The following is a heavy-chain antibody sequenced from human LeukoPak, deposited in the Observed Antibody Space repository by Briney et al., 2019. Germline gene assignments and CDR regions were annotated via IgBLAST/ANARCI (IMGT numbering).Heavy chain of an antibody. V-gene: IGHV4-59*01. CDR3: AREYGYSYGSAGAFDI. CDR2: IYYGGST. Sequence: SETLSLTCTVSGGSISSYYWSWIRQPPGKGLEWIGYIYYGGSTNYNPSLKSRVTISVDTSKNQFSLKLSSVTAADTAVYYCAREYGYSYGSAGAFDIWGQGTMVTVSS. CDR1: GGSISSYY. D-gene: IGHD5-18*01. J-gene: IGHJ3*02.